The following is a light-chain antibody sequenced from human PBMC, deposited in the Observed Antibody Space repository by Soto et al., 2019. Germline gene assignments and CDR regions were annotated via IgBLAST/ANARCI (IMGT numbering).Light chain of an antibody. V-gene: IGLV2-23*01. CDR3: CSYAGSSTWV. J-gene: IGLJ3*02. CDR1: SSDVGSSNL. Sequence: QSALTQPTSVSGSTGESITISCTGTSSDVGSSNLVSWYQQHPGKAPKLMIYEGSERPSGVSDRFSGSKTGNTASLTISGLQAEDEGDYYCCSYAGSSTWVFGGGTKLTV. CDR2: EGS.